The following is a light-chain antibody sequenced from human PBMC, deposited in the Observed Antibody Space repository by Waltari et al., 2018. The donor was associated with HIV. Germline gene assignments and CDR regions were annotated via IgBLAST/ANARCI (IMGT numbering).Light chain of an antibody. V-gene: IGKV4-1*01. Sequence: DIEMTQSPDSLAVSLGETAPITCKSSQSVLSYLNNKNNLTWYQQKPGKPPRMLINWASTRQSGVPDRFSGSGSGTDFTLTISSLQAEDVAVYYCQQFYSTPTFGGGTKVEIK. CDR3: QQFYSTPT. CDR2: WAS. J-gene: IGKJ4*01. CDR1: QSVLSYLNNKNN.